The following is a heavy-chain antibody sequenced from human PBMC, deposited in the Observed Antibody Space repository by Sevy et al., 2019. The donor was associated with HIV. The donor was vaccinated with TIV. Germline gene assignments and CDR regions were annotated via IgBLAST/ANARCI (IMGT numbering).Heavy chain of an antibody. Sequence: GGSLRLSCAATGFTFSNYGMHWVRQAPGKGLEWVAVILFDGSKTYYADSVKGRFTISRDNSKNTLYLQMNSLRAEDTAVYYCAKDGYYGSGSMDVWGQGTTVTVSS. V-gene: IGHV3-30*18. CDR2: ILFDGSKT. J-gene: IGHJ6*02. D-gene: IGHD3-10*01. CDR1: GFTFSNYG. CDR3: AKDGYYGSGSMDV.